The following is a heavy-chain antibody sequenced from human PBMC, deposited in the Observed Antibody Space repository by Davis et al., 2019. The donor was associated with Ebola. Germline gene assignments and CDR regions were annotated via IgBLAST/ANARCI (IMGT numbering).Heavy chain of an antibody. J-gene: IGHJ6*02. D-gene: IGHD5-18*01. CDR1: GGSISSYY. V-gene: IGHV4-59*01. CDR2: IYYSGST. CDR3: ARDWPGYSYGPYYYYGMDV. Sequence: MPSETLSLTCTVSGGSISSYYWSWIRQPPGKGLEWIGYIYYSGSTNYNPSLQSRVTISVDTSKHQFTLKLSSVTAADTAVYYCARDWPGYSYGPYYYYGMDVWGQGTTVTVSS.